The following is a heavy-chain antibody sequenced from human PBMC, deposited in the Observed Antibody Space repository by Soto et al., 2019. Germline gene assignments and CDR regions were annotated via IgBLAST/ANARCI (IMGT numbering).Heavy chain of an antibody. J-gene: IGHJ5*02. Sequence: PGESLKISCQVSGDSFTRYWIAWVRQMPGNGLEWMGTIYPGDSDTRYSPSFQGQVTISADKSTSTVYLQWSTLKASDTAMFYCATRWGNCFDPWGQGTQVTVPQ. D-gene: IGHD1-26*01. CDR1: GDSFTRYW. CDR3: ATRWGNCFDP. CDR2: IYPGDSDT. V-gene: IGHV5-51*01.